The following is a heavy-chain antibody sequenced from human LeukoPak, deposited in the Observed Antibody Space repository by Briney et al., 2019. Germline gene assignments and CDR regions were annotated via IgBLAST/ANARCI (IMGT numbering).Heavy chain of an antibody. V-gene: IGHV4-59*01. CDR2: IHDSGST. CDR1: GGSMTTYY. CDR3: ARAEGRHCSGGDCVNWFDP. Sequence: KSSETLSLTCTVSGGSMTTYYWSWIRQPPGKGLEWIGYIHDSGSTNYKPSLKGRVTTSVDTSKNQFSLKLSSMTAADTAVYYCARAEGRHCSGGDCVNWFDPWGQGTLVTVSS. D-gene: IGHD2-15*01. J-gene: IGHJ5*02.